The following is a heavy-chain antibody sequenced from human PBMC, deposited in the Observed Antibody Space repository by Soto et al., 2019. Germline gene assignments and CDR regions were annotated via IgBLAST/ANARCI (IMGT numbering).Heavy chain of an antibody. CDR1: GFTFSSYS. J-gene: IGHJ4*02. CDR2: ISSSSSYI. Sequence: PGGSLRLSCAASGFTFSSYSMNWVRQAPWKGLEWVSSISSSSSYIYYADSVKGRFTISRDNAKNSLYLQMNSLRAEDTAVYYCARVNYYDSSGYYNSFDYWGQGTLVTVSS. CDR3: ARVNYYDSSGYYNSFDY. D-gene: IGHD3-22*01. V-gene: IGHV3-21*01.